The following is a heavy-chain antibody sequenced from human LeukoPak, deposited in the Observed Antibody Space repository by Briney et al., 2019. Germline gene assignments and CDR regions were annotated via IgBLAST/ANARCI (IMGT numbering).Heavy chain of an antibody. CDR2: ISGSGGST. Sequence: GGTLRLSCAASGFTFSSYGMSWVRQAPGKGLEWVSAISGSGGSTYYADSVKGRFTISRDNSKNTLYLQMNSLRAGDTAVYYCAKEGGYGELSSYFDYWGQGTLVTVSS. CDR3: AKEGGYGELSSYFDY. J-gene: IGHJ4*02. D-gene: IGHD3-16*02. V-gene: IGHV3-23*01. CDR1: GFTFSSYG.